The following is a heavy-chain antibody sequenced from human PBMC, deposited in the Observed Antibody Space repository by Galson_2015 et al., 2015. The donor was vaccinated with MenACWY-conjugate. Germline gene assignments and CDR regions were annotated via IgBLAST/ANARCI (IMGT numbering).Heavy chain of an antibody. Sequence: LRLSCAAAGFTFSSYWMSWVRQSPGKGLEWVASIKKDGSEEYHVGSVKGRFTISRDNARSSLHLQLNSLRAEDTAVYYCATLNYFAMDVWGQGTTVTVSS. CDR1: GFTFSSYW. J-gene: IGHJ6*02. CDR3: ATLNYFAMDV. V-gene: IGHV3-7*03. CDR2: IKKDGSEE.